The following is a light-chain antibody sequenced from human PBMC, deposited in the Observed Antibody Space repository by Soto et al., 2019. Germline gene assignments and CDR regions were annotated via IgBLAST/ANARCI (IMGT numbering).Light chain of an antibody. CDR2: GAS. CDR3: QQYNNWPPFT. CDR1: RSSSSC. J-gene: IGKJ5*01. V-gene: IGKV3-15*01. Sequence: IVLTLSPDTLILSPGDRATLSCRVTRSSSSCLASYQQKHGQAARLLIYGASTRATGIPARFSGSGSGTEFTLTISSLQSEDFAVYYCQQYNNWPPFTFGQGTRLEI.